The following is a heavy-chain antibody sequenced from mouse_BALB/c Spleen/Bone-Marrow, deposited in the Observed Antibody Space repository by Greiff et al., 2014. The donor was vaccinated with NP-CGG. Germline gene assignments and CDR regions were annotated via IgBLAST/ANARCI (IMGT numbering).Heavy chain of an antibody. V-gene: IGHV1-80*01. CDR3: ARVRNWADY. CDR1: GYAFSSYW. D-gene: IGHD4-1*01. CDR2: IYPGDGDT. Sequence: VQLVESGAELVRPGSSVKISCKASGYAFSSYWMNWVKQRPGQGLEWIGQIYPGDGDTNYNEKFKGKATLTADKSSSTAYMQLSSLTSEDSAVYFCARVRNWADYWGQGTTLTVSS. J-gene: IGHJ2*01.